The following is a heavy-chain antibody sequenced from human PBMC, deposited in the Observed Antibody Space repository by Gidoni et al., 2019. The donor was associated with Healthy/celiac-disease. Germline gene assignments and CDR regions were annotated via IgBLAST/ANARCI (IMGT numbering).Heavy chain of an antibody. Sequence: QVQLVQSGAEVKKPGSSVKVSCKASGGTFSSYAISWVRQAPGQGLEWMGGIIPIFGTANYAQKFQGRVTITADESTSTAYMELSSLRSEDTAVYYCARGSRHYYDSSGRGGLFDYWGQGTLVTVSS. V-gene: IGHV1-69*01. CDR3: ARGSRHYYDSSGRGGLFDY. J-gene: IGHJ4*02. CDR2: IIPIFGTA. CDR1: GGTFSSYA. D-gene: IGHD3-22*01.